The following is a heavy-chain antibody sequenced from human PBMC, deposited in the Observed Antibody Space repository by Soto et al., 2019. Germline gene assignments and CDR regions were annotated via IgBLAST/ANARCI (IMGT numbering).Heavy chain of an antibody. CDR2: IYPGDSDT. D-gene: IGHD2-8*01. J-gene: IGHJ5*02. CDR3: ARQDGIMANCDP. V-gene: IGHV5-51*01. CDR1: XYSFTRKW. Sequence: GESLKISCKGSXYSFTRKWIGWVRQLPGKGLEWMGIIYPGDSDTRYSPSFQGQVTISVEKSINTAYLQWDSLKASDTAIYYCARQDGIMANCDPWGQGTLVTVPS.